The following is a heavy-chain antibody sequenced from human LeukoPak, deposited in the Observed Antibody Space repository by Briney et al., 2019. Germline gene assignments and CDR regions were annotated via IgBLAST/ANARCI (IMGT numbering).Heavy chain of an antibody. Sequence: SGGSLRLSCAASGFTFSSYAMSWVRQAPGKGLEWVSAISGSGGSTYYADSVKGRFTISRDNSKNTLYLQMNSLRAEDTAVYYCAKDRDGEWLVRPYFDYWGQGTLVTVSS. CDR1: GFTFSSYA. J-gene: IGHJ4*02. V-gene: IGHV3-23*01. CDR3: AKDRDGEWLVRPYFDY. D-gene: IGHD6-19*01. CDR2: ISGSGGST.